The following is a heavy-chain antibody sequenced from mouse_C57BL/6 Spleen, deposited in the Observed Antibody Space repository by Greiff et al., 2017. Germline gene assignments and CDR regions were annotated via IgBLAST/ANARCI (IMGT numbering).Heavy chain of an antibody. CDR1: GYTFTSYW. V-gene: IGHV1-69*01. J-gene: IGHJ2*01. Sequence: QVQLQQPGAELVMPGASVKLSCKASGYTFTSYWMHWVKQRPGQGLAWIGEIDPSDSYTNYNQKFKGKSTLTVDKSSSTAYMHLSSLTSEDSAVYACASSVGNYGYWGQGTTLTVSS. CDR2: IDPSDSYT. CDR3: ASSVGNYGY. D-gene: IGHD2-1*01.